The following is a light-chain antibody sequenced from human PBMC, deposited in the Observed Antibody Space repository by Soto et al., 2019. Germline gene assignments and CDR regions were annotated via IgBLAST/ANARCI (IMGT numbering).Light chain of an antibody. Sequence: DIQMTQSPSTLSASAGDRVTITCRASQSIGRWLAWYQQKPGKAPKLLIYKASTLESGVPSRFSGSGSGTDFTLTISSLQPDDFATYYCQQYNSNSEISFGPGTKVDIK. CDR3: QQYNSNSEIS. V-gene: IGKV1-5*03. CDR2: KAS. J-gene: IGKJ3*01. CDR1: QSIGRW.